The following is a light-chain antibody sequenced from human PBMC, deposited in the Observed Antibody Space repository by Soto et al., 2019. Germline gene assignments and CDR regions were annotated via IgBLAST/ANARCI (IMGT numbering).Light chain of an antibody. Sequence: AIQLTQSPSSLSASVGDRVTITCRASQGITSALSWYQQEPGKAPKLLIYDASTLESGVPSTFSGSGSGTGFNLTMTRLQPEDSATYYCQDCNSYSLTFGGGTKVEIK. CDR2: DAS. J-gene: IGKJ4*01. V-gene: IGKV1-13*02. CDR1: QGITSA. CDR3: QDCNSYSLT.